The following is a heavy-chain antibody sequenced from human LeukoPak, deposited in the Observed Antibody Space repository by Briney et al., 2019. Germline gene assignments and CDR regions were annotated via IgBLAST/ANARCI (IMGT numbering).Heavy chain of an antibody. CDR1: GFTFSSYS. Sequence: GGSLRLSCAASGFTFSSYSMNWVRQAPGKGLEWVSSISSSSSYIYYTDSVKGRFTISRDNAKNSLYLQMDSLRAEDTAVYYCASLPTAASYMDVWGKGTTVTVSS. J-gene: IGHJ6*03. V-gene: IGHV3-21*01. CDR3: ASLPTAASYMDV. D-gene: IGHD6-25*01. CDR2: ISSSSSYI.